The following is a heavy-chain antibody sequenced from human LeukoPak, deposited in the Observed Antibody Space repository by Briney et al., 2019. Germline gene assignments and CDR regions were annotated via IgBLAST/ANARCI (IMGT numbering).Heavy chain of an antibody. J-gene: IGHJ4*02. D-gene: IGHD4-23*01. CDR3: TREQDREASATVVGDY. V-gene: IGHV3-30*02. Sequence: GGSLRLSCAASGFTFSYYGIHWVRQAPGKGLEWVAFIRYDGSNKYYADSVKGRFTISRDNAKNSLFLQMNSLRAEDTAVYYCTREQDREASATVVGDYWGQGTLVTVSS. CDR2: IRYDGSNK. CDR1: GFTFSYYG.